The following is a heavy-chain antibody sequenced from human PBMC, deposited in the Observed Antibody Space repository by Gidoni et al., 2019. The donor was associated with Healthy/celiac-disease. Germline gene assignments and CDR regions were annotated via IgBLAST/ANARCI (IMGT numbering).Heavy chain of an antibody. Sequence: QVQLVESGGGVVQPGRSLSLPCAASGFTFSSYALHWVRQAPGKGLEWVAVISYEGSNKYYADSVKGRFTISRDNSKNTLYLQMNSLRAEDTAVYYCARAEMGGYFDLWGRGTLVTVSS. CDR3: ARAEMGGYFDL. CDR2: ISYEGSNK. V-gene: IGHV3-30*04. J-gene: IGHJ2*01. CDR1: GFTFSSYA.